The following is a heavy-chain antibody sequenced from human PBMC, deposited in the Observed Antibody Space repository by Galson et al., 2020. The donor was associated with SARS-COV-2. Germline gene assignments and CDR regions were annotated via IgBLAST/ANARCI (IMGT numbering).Heavy chain of an antibody. D-gene: IGHD2-21*01. CDR3: ARPFDGYNWFDS. CDR1: GYIFTDHW. Sequence: GEYLKIPCKASGYIFTDHWIAWVRQMPAKGLGWMGMIYPGDSDTRYSPSFQSQVTISADKSISTAYLQWGSLRASDTAMYYCARPFDGYNWFDSWGQGTLVTVCS. V-gene: IGHV5-51*01. J-gene: IGHJ5*01. CDR2: IYPGDSDT.